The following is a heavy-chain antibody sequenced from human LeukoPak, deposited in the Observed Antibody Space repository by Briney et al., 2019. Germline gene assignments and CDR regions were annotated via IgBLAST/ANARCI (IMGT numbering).Heavy chain of an antibody. CDR2: ISGSGGST. Sequence: GGSLRLSCAASGFTFSSYAMSWVRQAPGKGLEWVSAISGSGGSTNYADSVKGRFTISRDNSKNTLYLQMSSLRAEDTAVYYCAKSGDFWSGYKNWFDPWGQGTLVTVSS. J-gene: IGHJ5*02. V-gene: IGHV3-23*01. CDR3: AKSGDFWSGYKNWFDP. D-gene: IGHD3-3*01. CDR1: GFTFSSYA.